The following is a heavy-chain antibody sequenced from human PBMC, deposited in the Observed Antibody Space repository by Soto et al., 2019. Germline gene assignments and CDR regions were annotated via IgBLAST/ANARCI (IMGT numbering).Heavy chain of an antibody. D-gene: IGHD6-13*01. CDR3: AKDQGSSWYEIDY. Sequence: EVQLLESGGGLVQPGGSLRLSCAASGFTFSNYAVTWVRQAPGKGREWVSNISGSGGSTYYADSVKGRFTISRDNSKNTLYLQMNSLRAEDTAVYYCAKDQGSSWYEIDYWGQGTLVTVSS. CDR2: ISGSGGST. V-gene: IGHV3-23*01. CDR1: GFTFSNYA. J-gene: IGHJ4*02.